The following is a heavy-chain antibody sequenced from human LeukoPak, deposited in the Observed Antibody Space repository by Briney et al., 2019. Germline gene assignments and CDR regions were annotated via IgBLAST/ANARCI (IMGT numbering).Heavy chain of an antibody. D-gene: IGHD5/OR15-5a*01. CDR3: ATSDTVSTYNWFDP. CDR2: IYASGST. Sequence: SETLSLTCTVSGGSISSYYWSWIRQPPGKGLEWIGYIYASGSTNYNPSLKSRVTISVDTSKNQFSLTLSSVTAADTAVYYCATSDTVSTYNWFDPWGQGTLVTVS. J-gene: IGHJ5*02. CDR1: GGSISSYY. V-gene: IGHV4-4*09.